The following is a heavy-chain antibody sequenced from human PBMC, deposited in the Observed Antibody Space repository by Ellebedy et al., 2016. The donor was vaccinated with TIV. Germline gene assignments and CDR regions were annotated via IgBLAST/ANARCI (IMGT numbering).Heavy chain of an antibody. CDR3: ARGPFYYDSAGSHYYAFDV. V-gene: IGHV4-61*01. J-gene: IGHJ3*01. CDR2: IYYMGNT. D-gene: IGHD3-22*01. Sequence: SETLSLTCTLSGGSVSNDNYYWSWIRQPPGKGLEWIGYIYYMGNTNYNPSLKSRVTISVDTSKNQFSLKLSSMTAADTAVYYCARGPFYYDSAGSHYYAFDVWGQGTMVTVSP. CDR1: GGSVSNDNYY.